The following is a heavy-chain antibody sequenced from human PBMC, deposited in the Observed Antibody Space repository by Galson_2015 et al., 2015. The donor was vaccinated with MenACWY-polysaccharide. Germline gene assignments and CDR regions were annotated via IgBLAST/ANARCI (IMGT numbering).Heavy chain of an antibody. CDR3: ARDKAVGATHFDY. D-gene: IGHD1-26*01. V-gene: IGHV3-7*01. Sequence: SLRLSCAASGFTFNNYWMSWVRQAPGKEPEWVANIRQDGSEMYYMDSVKGRFTISRDNAKDSLFLQMNSLRAEDTAVYYCARDKAVGATHFDYWGRGTLVTVSS. J-gene: IGHJ4*02. CDR2: IRQDGSEM. CDR1: GFTFNNYW.